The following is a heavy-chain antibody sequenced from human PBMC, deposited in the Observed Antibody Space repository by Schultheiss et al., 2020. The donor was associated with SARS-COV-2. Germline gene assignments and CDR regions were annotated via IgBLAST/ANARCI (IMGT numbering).Heavy chain of an antibody. Sequence: GGSLRLSCAASGFTFSSYAMSWVRQAPGKGLEWVSGISWNSGSIGYADSVKGRFTISRDNAKNSLYLQMNSLRAEDTAVYYCARGSGRSGGFDYWGQGTLVTVSS. CDR3: ARGSGRSGGFDY. CDR1: GFTFSSYA. CDR2: ISWNSGSI. J-gene: IGHJ4*02. D-gene: IGHD3-10*01. V-gene: IGHV3-23*01.